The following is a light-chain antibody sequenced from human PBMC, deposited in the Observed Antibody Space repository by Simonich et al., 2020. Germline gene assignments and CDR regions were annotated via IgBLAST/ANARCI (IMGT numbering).Light chain of an antibody. CDR3: SSYTSSSTWV. CDR1: SREVGGYNY. CDR2: DVS. J-gene: IGLJ3*02. V-gene: IGLV2-14*03. Sequence: QSALTQPASVSGSPGQSFPIPCTGTSREVGGYNYVTWYKQHPGKAPKLMIYDVSNRPSGVSNRFSGSKSGNTASLTISGLQAEDEADYYCSSYTSSSTWVFGGGTKLTVL.